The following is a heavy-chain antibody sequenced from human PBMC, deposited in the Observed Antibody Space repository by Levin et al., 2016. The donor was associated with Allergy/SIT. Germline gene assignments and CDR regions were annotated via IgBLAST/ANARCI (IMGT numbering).Heavy chain of an antibody. J-gene: IGHJ6*02. CDR3: ARGGYGGNSYYYYGMDV. V-gene: IGHV4-59*12. CDR1: GGPISSYY. D-gene: IGHD4-23*01. Sequence: SETLSLTCTVSGGPISSYYWSWIRQPPGKGLEWIGYIHYSGSTKYNPSLESRVTISVDTSKNQFSLKLSSVTAADTAVYYCARGGYGGNSYYYYGMDVWGQGTTVTVSS. CDR2: IHYSGST.